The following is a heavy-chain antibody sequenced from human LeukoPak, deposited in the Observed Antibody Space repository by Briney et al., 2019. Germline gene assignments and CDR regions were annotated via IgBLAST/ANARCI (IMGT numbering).Heavy chain of an antibody. CDR2: ISYDGSNK. CDR3: ARVAHQWLVLIEYYFDY. V-gene: IGHV3-30*19. J-gene: IGHJ4*02. Sequence: GGSLRLSCAVSGFSLSDYGIHWVRQAPGKGLEWVAVISYDGSNKYYADSVKGRFTISRDNSKNTLYLQMNSLRAEDTAVYYCARVAHQWLVLIEYYFDYWGQGTLVTVSS. D-gene: IGHD6-19*01. CDR1: GFSLSDYG.